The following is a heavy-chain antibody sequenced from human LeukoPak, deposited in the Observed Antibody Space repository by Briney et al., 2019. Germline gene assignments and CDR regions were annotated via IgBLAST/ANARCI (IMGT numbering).Heavy chain of an antibody. Sequence: ASVKVSCKASGYTFTGYYMHWVRQAPGQGLEWMGWINPNSGGTNYAQKFQGRVTMTRDTSISTAYMELSRLRSDDTAVYYCATDIDGSGSYYKGIEYWGQGTLVTVSS. CDR3: ATDIDGSGSYYKGIEY. CDR2: INPNSGGT. V-gene: IGHV1-2*02. D-gene: IGHD3-10*01. J-gene: IGHJ4*02. CDR1: GYTFTGYY.